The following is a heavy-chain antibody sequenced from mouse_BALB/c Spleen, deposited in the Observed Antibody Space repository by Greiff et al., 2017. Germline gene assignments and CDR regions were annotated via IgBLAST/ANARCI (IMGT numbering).Heavy chain of an antibody. CDR2: FYPGSGSI. D-gene: IGHD3-1*01. CDR3: ARHEDRGTPGPYCFDY. V-gene: IGHV1-62-2*01. CDR1: GYTFTEYI. J-gene: IGHJ2*01. Sequence: QVQLLQSGAELVKPGASVKLSCKASGYTFTEYIIHWVKQRSGQGLEWIGWFYPGSGSIKYNEKFKDKDTLTADKSSSTVYMELSRLTSEDSAVYVCARHEDRGTPGPYCFDYWGQGTTLTVSA.